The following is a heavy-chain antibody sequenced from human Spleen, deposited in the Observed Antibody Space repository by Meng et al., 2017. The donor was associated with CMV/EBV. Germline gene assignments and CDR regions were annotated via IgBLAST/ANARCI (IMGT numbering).Heavy chain of an antibody. CDR1: GFTFDDYA. V-gene: IGHV3-9*01. CDR3: ARDYYDFWSGYGY. CDR2: ISWNSGSI. D-gene: IGHD3-3*01. J-gene: IGHJ4*02. Sequence: SLKISCAASGFTFDDYAMHWVRQAPGKGLEWVSGISWNSGSIGYGDSVKGRFTISRDNAKNSLYLQMNSLRAEDTAVYYCARDYYDFWSGYGYWGQGTLVTVSS.